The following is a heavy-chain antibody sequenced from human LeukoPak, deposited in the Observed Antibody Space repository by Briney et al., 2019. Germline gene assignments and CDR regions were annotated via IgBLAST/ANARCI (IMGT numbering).Heavy chain of an antibody. CDR1: GYTFSRYY. Sequence: ASVKLSCKASGYTFSRYYMHWVRQAPGQGLEWMGIINPSGGSTSYAQKFQGRVTMTRDTSTRIVYMELSSLRSEDTAVYYCARWGASGLALIYYSGMDVWGQGTTVTVSS. J-gene: IGHJ6*02. CDR3: ARWGASGLALIYYSGMDV. D-gene: IGHD3/OR15-3a*01. CDR2: INPSGGST. V-gene: IGHV1-46*01.